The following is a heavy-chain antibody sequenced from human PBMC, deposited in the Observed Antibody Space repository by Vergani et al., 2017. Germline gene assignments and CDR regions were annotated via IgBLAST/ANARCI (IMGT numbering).Heavy chain of an antibody. J-gene: IGHJ5*02. Sequence: QVQLQESGPGLVKPSETLSLTCTVSGGSISSYYWSWIRQPAGKGLEWIGRIYTSGSTNYNPSLKSRVTMSVDTSKNQFSLKLSSVTAADTAVYYCARERDIVVVPAYGYWFDPWGQGTLVTVSS. CDR1: GGSISSYY. CDR3: ARERDIVVVPAYGYWFDP. CDR2: IYTSGST. V-gene: IGHV4-4*07. D-gene: IGHD2-2*01.